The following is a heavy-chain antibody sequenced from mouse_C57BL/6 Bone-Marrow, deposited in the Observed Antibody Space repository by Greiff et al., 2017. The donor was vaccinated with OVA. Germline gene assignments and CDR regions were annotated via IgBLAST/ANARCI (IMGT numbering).Heavy chain of an antibody. J-gene: IGHJ3*01. Sequence: QVQLKQSGAELARPGASVKLSCKASGYTFTSSGISWVKQRPGQGLEWIGEIYPRSGNTYYNEKFKGKATLTADKSSSTAYMKLRSLTSEDSAVYFGERSYGRYVYWGQGTLVTVSA. CDR3: ERSYGRYVY. CDR1: GYTFTSSG. V-gene: IGHV1-81*01. CDR2: IYPRSGNT. D-gene: IGHD2-1*01.